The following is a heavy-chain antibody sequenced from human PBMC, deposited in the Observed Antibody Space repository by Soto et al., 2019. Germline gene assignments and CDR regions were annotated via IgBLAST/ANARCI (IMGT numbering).Heavy chain of an antibody. CDR3: AILKRDSSRLIYYFDY. Sequence: PSETLSLTCAVSSGSISSSNWWSWVRQPPGKGLEWIGEIYHSGSTNYNPSLKSRVTISVDKSKNQFSLKLSSVTAADTAVYYCAILKRDSSRLIYYFDYWGQGTLVTVSS. CDR1: SGSISSSNW. V-gene: IGHV4-4*02. CDR2: IYHSGST. J-gene: IGHJ4*02. D-gene: IGHD6-13*01.